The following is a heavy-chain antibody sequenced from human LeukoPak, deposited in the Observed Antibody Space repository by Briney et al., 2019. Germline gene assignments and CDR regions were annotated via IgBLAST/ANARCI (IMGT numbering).Heavy chain of an antibody. D-gene: IGHD4-17*01. CDR3: ARGRSYGDYYYFDY. V-gene: IGHV1-69*05. J-gene: IGHJ4*02. Sequence: SVEVSCKASGGTFSSYAISWVRQAPGQGLEWMGRIIPIFGTANYAQKFQGRVTITTDESTSTAYMELSSLRSEDTAVYYCARGRSYGDYYYFDYWGQGTLVTVSS. CDR1: GGTFSSYA. CDR2: IIPIFGTA.